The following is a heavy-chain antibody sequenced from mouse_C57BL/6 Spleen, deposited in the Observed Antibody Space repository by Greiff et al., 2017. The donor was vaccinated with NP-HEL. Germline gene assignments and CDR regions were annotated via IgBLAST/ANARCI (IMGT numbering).Heavy chain of an antibody. CDR2: INPNYGTI. Sequence: EVQLQQSGPELVKPGASVKISCKASGYSFTDYNMNWVKQSNGKSLEWIGVINPNYGTISYNQKFKGKATLTVDQSSSTAYMQLNSLTSEDSAVYYCARSGSRDYDVYFDYWGQGTTLTVSS. CDR3: ARSGSRDYDVYFDY. D-gene: IGHD2-4*01. J-gene: IGHJ2*01. CDR1: GYSFTDYN. V-gene: IGHV1-39*01.